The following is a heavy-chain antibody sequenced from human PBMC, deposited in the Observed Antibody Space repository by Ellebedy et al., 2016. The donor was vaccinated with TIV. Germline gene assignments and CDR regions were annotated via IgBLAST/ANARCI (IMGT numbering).Heavy chain of an antibody. CDR1: GYTFTGYY. D-gene: IGHD3-10*01. V-gene: IGHV1-2*02. CDR2: INPNSGGT. Sequence: ASVKVSCKASGYTFTGYYMHWVRQAPGQGLEWMGWINPNSGGTNYAQKFQGRVTMTRDTSISTAYMELSRLRSDDTAVYYCARDLGKVRENGRGYWGQGTLVTVSS. CDR3: ARDLGKVRENGRGY. J-gene: IGHJ4*02.